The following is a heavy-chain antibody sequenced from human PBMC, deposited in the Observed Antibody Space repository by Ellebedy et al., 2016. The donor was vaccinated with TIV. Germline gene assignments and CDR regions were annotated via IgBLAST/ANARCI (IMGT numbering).Heavy chain of an antibody. CDR3: VGFGVFNL. V-gene: IGHV3-7*01. CDR2: IKTDGSET. CDR1: GFSFSNFW. J-gene: IGHJ5*02. D-gene: IGHD3-3*01. Sequence: PGGSLRLSCAAWGFSFSNFWMSWVRQAPGKGLEWAAHIKTDGSETYYVDSVKGRFTISRENAKNALFLQMDGLRVDDSAVYYCVGFGVFNLWGQGAPVTVSS.